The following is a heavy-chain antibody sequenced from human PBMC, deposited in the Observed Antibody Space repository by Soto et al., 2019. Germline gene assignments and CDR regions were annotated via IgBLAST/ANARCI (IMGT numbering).Heavy chain of an antibody. CDR1: GFTFSDYA. CDR3: AKRVAGGGSFYFDY. V-gene: IGHV3-23*01. CDR2: ISGSRGIT. D-gene: IGHD3-10*01. J-gene: IGHJ4*02. Sequence: GGSLRLSCAASGFTFSDYAMSWVRQAPGKGLEWVSGISGSRGITYYADSVRGRFTISRDNSNNTLFLQMNALRAGDTAVYYCAKRVAGGGSFYFDYWGQGTLVTVSS.